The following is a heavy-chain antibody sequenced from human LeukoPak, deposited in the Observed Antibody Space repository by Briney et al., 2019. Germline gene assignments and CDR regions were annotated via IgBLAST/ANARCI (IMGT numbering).Heavy chain of an antibody. CDR2: IIPIFGTA. D-gene: IGHD3-10*01. J-gene: IGHJ4*02. CDR3: ARAGRTDYYFDY. CDR1: GGTFSSYA. Sequence: GASVKVSCKASGGTFSSYAISWVRQAPGQGLEWMGGIIPIFGTANYAQKFQGRVTMTTDTSTSTAYMELRSLRSDDTAVYYCARAGRTDYYFDYWGQGTLVTVSS. V-gene: IGHV1-69*05.